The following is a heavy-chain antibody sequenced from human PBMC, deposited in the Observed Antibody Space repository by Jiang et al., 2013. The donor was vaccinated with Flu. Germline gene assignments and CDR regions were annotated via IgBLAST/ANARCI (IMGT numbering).Heavy chain of an antibody. Sequence: QLVESGGGLVQPGRSLRLSCAASGFTFSSYDMYWVRQAPGKGLEWVALISYDGSNKYYADSVKGRFTISRDNSKNTLYLQMNILRAEDTAVYYCARDLRDFWSGYYPYYYGMDVWGKGTTVTVSS. V-gene: IGHV3-30*01. CDR1: GFTFSSYD. CDR2: ISYDGSNK. CDR3: ARDLRDFWSGYYPYYYGMDV. D-gene: IGHD3-3*01. J-gene: IGHJ6*04.